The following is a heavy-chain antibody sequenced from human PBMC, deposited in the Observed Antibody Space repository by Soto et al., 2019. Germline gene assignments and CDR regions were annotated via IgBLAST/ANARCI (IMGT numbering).Heavy chain of an antibody. V-gene: IGHV4-28*01. CDR2: IYYSGST. D-gene: IGHD6-19*01. CDR3: ASAAGYSSGWAAADAFDI. CDR1: GYSISSSNW. Sequence: QVQLQESGPGLVKPSDTLSLTCAVSGYSISSSNWWGWIRQPPGKGLEWIGYIYYSGSTYYNPSLKSRVTMSVDTSKNQFSLKLSSVTAVDTAVYYCASAAGYSSGWAAADAFDIWGQGTMVTVSS. J-gene: IGHJ3*02.